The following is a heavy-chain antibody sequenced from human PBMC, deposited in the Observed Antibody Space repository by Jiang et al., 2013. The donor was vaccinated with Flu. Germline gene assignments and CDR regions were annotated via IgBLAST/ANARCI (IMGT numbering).Heavy chain of an antibody. J-gene: IGHJ3*02. D-gene: IGHD2-2*02. CDR3: ARAGGGLGYCSSTSCYTI. V-gene: IGHV1-8*01. CDR2: MNPNSGNT. CDR1: GYTFTSYD. Sequence: SGAEVKKPGASVKVSCKASGYTFTSYDINWVRQATGQGLEWMGWMNPNSGNTGYAQKFQGRVTMTRNTSISTAYMELSSLRSEDTAVYYCARAGGGLGYCSSTSCYTIWGQGTMVTVSS.